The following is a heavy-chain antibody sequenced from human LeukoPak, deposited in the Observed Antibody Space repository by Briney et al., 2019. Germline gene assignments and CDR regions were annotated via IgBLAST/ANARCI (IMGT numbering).Heavy chain of an antibody. CDR2: IIPIFGTA. J-gene: IGHJ4*02. V-gene: IGHV1-69*05. D-gene: IGHD6-13*01. CDR1: GGTFSSYA. Sequence: SVKVSCKASGGTFSSYAISWVRQAPGQGLEWMGRIIPIFGTADYAQKFQGRVTITTDESTSTAYMELSSLRSEDTAVYYCARGIAAPYYFDYWGQGTLVTVFS. CDR3: ARGIAAPYYFDY.